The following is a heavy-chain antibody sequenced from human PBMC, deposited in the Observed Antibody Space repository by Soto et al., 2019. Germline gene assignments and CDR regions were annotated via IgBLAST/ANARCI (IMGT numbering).Heavy chain of an antibody. Sequence: QVQLVQSGAEVKKPGSSVKVSCKASGDTFSRYSITWVRQAPGHGLEWIGRIIPIFGIPTYAQKFQGRVTFTADESTSTDYMELSSLRSDDTAVYYCVREDRDRETGLVPAAIDGMDVWGQGTTVTVSS. CDR2: IIPIFGIP. CDR3: VREDRDRETGLVPAAIDGMDV. V-gene: IGHV1-69*08. CDR1: GDTFSRYS. D-gene: IGHD2-2*01. J-gene: IGHJ6*02.